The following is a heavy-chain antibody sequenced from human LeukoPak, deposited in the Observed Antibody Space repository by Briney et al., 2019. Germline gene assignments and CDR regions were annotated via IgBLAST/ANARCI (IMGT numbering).Heavy chain of an antibody. J-gene: IGHJ4*02. V-gene: IGHV3-48*01. CDR1: GFTFSSYS. Sequence: GGSLRLSCAASGFTFSSYSMDWVRQAPGKGLEWVSYINSSSSTIYYADSVKGRFTISRDNAKNSLYLQMNSLRAEDTAVYYCATVAAMVPDYFDYWGQGTLVTVSS. CDR2: INSSSSTI. D-gene: IGHD2-2*01. CDR3: ATVAAMVPDYFDY.